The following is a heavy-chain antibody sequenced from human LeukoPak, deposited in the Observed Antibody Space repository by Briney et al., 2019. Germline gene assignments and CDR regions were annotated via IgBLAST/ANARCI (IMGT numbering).Heavy chain of an antibody. J-gene: IGHJ4*02. CDR3: ARTFRQWLVGGIDY. D-gene: IGHD6-19*01. CDR1: GFTFSSYW. CDR2: INSDGSST. V-gene: IGHV3-74*01. Sequence: PGGSLRLSCAASGFTFSSYWMHWVRQAPGKGLVWVSRINSDGSSTSYADSVKGRFTISRDNAKNTLYLQMNNLRAEDTAVYYCARTFRQWLVGGIDYWGQGTLVTVSS.